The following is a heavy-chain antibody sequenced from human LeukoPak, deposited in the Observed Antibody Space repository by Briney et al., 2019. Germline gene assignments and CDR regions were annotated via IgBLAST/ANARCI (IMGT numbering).Heavy chain of an antibody. CDR1: GDSISGYY. CDR2: SNDRGTT. V-gene: IGHV4-59*08. D-gene: IGHD6-13*01. Sequence: SETLSLTCTVSGDSISGYYWSWIRQPPGKGLEWIAYSNDRGTTNYNPSLKSRVTISVDTTKNQFSLKLTSVTAADTAVYFCVRHFHGSGYVVDLWGQGTLVAVSS. CDR3: VRHFHGSGYVVDL. J-gene: IGHJ5*02.